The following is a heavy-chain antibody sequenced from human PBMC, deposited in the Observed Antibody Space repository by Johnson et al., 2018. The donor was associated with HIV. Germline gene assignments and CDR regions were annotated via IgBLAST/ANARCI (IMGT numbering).Heavy chain of an antibody. CDR2: ISSSGSII. CDR3: ARREVVFGSYDNWDAFDI. D-gene: IGHD1-1*01. V-gene: IGHV3-11*04. CDR1: GFSFSDYY. Sequence: QVQVVESGGGLVKPGGSLRLSCAASGFSFSDYYMSWIRQAPGKGLEWLSHISSSGSIIYYADSVKGRFTISRDNAKNSLFLPVNSLRTEDTGVYYCARREVVFGSYDNWDAFDIWGQGTMVTVSS. J-gene: IGHJ3*02.